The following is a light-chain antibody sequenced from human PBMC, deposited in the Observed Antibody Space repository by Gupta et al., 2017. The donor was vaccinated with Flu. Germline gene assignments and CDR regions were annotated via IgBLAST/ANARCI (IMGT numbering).Light chain of an antibody. J-gene: IGLJ3*02. V-gene: IGLV1-44*01. CDR1: SSNIGSKA. CDR2: RND. CDR3: AAWDANLNGPV. Sequence: QSVLTQPPSASGTPGQRVTIPCSGSSSNIGSKAVNWYQHHPGTSPKLLIYRNDQRPSGVPDRFSASKPGTSASLDISGLQSEDEADYYCAAWDANLNGPVFGGGTKLTVL.